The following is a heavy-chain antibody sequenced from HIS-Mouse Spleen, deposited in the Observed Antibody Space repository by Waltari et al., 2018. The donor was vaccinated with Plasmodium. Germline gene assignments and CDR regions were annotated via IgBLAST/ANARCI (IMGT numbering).Heavy chain of an antibody. CDR2: INDSGST. CDR3: ARGRVLGTSSGYFDL. CDR1: GGSFSGYY. Sequence: QVQLQQWGAGLLKPSETLSLTCAVYGGSFSGYYWSWIRKPPGKGLEGIGEINDSGSTNYNPSLKSRVTISVDTSKNQFSLKLSSVTAADTAVYYCARGRVLGTSSGYFDLWGRGTLVTVSS. J-gene: IGHJ2*01. V-gene: IGHV4-34*01. D-gene: IGHD3-10*01.